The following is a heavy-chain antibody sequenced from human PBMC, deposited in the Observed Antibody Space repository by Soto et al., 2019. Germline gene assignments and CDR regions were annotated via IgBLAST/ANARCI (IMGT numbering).Heavy chain of an antibody. D-gene: IGHD2-15*01. V-gene: IGHV4-59*01. CDR1: GGSISCYY. CDR3: ARDLGYCSGGSCYNYFDY. CDR2: IYYSGST. Sequence: SETLSLTCTVSGGSISCYYWSWIRQPPGKGLEWIGYIYYSGSTNYNPSLKSRVTISVDTSKNQFSLKLSSVTAADTAVYYCARDLGYCSGGSCYNYFDYWGQGTLVTVS. J-gene: IGHJ4*02.